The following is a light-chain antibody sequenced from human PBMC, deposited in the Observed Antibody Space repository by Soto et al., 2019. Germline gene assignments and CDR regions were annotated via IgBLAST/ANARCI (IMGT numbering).Light chain of an antibody. J-gene: IGKJ1*01. CDR1: QSVSSY. CDR3: QQRANWPVT. CDR2: DAS. Sequence: EIVLTQSPDTLSLSPGERATLSCRASQSVSSYFAWYQQKPGQAPRLLIYDASHRATGIPARFSGSGSGTDFTLTISSLEADDFATYYCQQRANWPVTLGPGTRVDIK. V-gene: IGKV3-11*01.